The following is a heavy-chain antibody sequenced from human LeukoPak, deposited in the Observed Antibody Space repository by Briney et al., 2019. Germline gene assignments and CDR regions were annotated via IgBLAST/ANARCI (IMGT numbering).Heavy chain of an antibody. D-gene: IGHD1-7*01. J-gene: IGHJ4*02. V-gene: IGHV4-59*01. Sequence: SETLSLTCIVSGGSISGYYWSWIRQPPGRGLEWIGYISDTGTSIYNPYLKNRLSMLVDTSKNHFYLNLTSVTAADTAIYYCARTRTYLDYWGQGALVTVSS. CDR2: ISDTGTS. CDR1: GGSISGYY. CDR3: ARTRTYLDY.